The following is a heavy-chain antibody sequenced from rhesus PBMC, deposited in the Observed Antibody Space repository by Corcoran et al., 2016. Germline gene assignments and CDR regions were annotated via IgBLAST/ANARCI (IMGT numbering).Heavy chain of an antibody. CDR1: GGSISSNY. V-gene: IGHV4-173*01. CDR3: ARDRVTVTITPAYYFDY. J-gene: IGHJ4*01. D-gene: IGHD3-9*01. CDR2: IPGSGGST. Sequence: QLQLQESGPGLVKPSETLSLTCAVSGGSISSNYWSWIRQPPGKGLEWIGRIPGSGGSTDYTPSLKGRVPLSTDPSKNQFSLKLSSVTAADTAVYYCARDRVTVTITPAYYFDYWGQGVLVTVSS.